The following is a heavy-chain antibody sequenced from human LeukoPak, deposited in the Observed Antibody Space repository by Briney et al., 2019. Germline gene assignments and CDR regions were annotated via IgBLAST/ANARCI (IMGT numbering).Heavy chain of an antibody. CDR3: ARVPITLAGTKDAKYFQH. Sequence: AGGSLRLSCAASGFTFSSYWMHWVRQVPGKGLVWVSRINSDGSSRSYVDSVMGRFTISRDNAKNTLYLQLDSLRAEDTAVYYCARVPITLAGTKDAKYFQHWGQGTLVTVSS. CDR1: GFTFSSYW. D-gene: IGHD6-19*01. J-gene: IGHJ1*01. V-gene: IGHV3-74*01. CDR2: INSDGSSR.